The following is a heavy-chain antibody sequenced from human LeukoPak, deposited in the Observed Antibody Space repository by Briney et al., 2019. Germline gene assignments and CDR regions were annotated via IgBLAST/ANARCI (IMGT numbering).Heavy chain of an antibody. J-gene: IGHJ4*02. Sequence: GASVKVSCKASGGTFSSYAISWVRQAPGQGLEWMGGIIPISGTANYAQKFQGRVTITADESTSTAYMELSSLRSEDTAVYYCARSSPLPRGYSYGYAAGNKYYFDYWGQGTLVTVSS. V-gene: IGHV1-69*01. CDR2: IIPISGTA. D-gene: IGHD5-18*01. CDR1: GGTFSSYA. CDR3: ARSSPLPRGYSYGYAAGNKYYFDY.